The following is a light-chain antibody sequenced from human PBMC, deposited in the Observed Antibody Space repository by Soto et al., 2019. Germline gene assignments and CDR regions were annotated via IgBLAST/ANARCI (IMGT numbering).Light chain of an antibody. J-gene: IGLJ1*01. Sequence: QSALTQPASVSRSPGQSITISCTGTSSDVGGYNYVSWYQQHPGKAPKLMIYEVSNRPSGVSNRFSGSKSGNTASLTISGLQTEDEADYYCSSYKTSSTPCVFGTGTKLTVL. CDR2: EVS. V-gene: IGLV2-14*01. CDR3: SSYKTSSTPCV. CDR1: SSDVGGYNY.